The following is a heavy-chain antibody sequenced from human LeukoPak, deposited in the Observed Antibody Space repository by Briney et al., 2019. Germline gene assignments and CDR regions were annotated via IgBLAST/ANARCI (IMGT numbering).Heavy chain of an antibody. V-gene: IGHV3-74*01. Sequence: PGGSLRLTCVVSGFTFSSYWMHWIRQAPGKGLEWVSRINSDGSTTTYADSANGRFTISRDNPNNTLYLQMNRLLADDTAVYVCHSMAAAGTGYWGWGILVTVSS. CDR1: GFTFSSYW. D-gene: IGHD6-13*01. CDR3: HSMAAAGTGY. CDR2: INSDGSTT. J-gene: IGHJ4*02.